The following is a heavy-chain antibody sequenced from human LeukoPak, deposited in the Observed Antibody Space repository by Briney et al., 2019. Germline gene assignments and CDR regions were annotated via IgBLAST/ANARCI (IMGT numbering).Heavy chain of an antibody. CDR2: ISAYNGNT. Sequence: GVSVKVSCKASGYTFTGYYVHWVRQAPGQGLEWMGWISAYNGNTNYAQKLQGRVTMTTDTSTSTAYMELRSLRSDDTAVYYCARASPEYSGRSDAFDIWGQGTMVTVSS. CDR1: GYTFTGYY. CDR3: ARASPEYSGRSDAFDI. V-gene: IGHV1-18*04. J-gene: IGHJ3*02. D-gene: IGHD1-26*01.